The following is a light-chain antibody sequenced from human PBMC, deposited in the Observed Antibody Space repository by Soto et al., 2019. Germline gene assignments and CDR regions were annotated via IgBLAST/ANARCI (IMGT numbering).Light chain of an antibody. CDR3: AAWDATLDGYV. V-gene: IGLV1-44*01. CDR1: SSNLGDNT. CDR2: SYD. Sequence: QSALTQPPSASGTPGQRVTISCSTSSSNLGDNTVNWYQHVPGTAPKLLIYSYDQRPSGVPDRFSGSRSGTSASLAISGLQSEAEADYYCAAWDATLDGYVFGTGTKVTVL. J-gene: IGLJ1*01.